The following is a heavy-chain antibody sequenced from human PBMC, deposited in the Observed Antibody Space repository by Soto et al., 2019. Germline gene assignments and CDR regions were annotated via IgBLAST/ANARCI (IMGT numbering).Heavy chain of an antibody. V-gene: IGHV4-30-2*01. J-gene: IGHJ6*02. CDR2: IYHSGYT. D-gene: IGHD4-17*01. CDR3: ARAHYGDYGYGMDV. CDR1: GGSISSGGYS. Sequence: QLQLQESGSGLVKPSQTLSLTCAVSGGSISSGGYSWSWIRQPPGKGLEWIAYIYHSGYTYYNPSLKSRVTLSVDRSNNQFSLKLSSVTAADTAVYYCARAHYGDYGYGMDVWGQGTTVTVSS.